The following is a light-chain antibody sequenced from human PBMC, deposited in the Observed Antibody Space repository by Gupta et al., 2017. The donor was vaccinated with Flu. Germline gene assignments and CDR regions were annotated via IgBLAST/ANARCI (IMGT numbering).Light chain of an antibody. J-gene: IGLJ2*01. V-gene: IGLV1-44*01. CDR1: SANIGSNT. CDR3: AARDDSLEGPG. Sequence: RVTICGEGSSANIGSNTGNWYQQLPGTAPHLVIYGNNQRPSGVPDRFSGAKSGTSASLAISGLQSEDEAEYFCAARDDSLEGPGVGGGTKLTVL. CDR2: GNN.